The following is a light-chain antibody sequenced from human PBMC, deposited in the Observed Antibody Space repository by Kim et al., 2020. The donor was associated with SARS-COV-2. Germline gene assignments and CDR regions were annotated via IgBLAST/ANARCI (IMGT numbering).Light chain of an antibody. CDR1: KLGDKH. CDR3: QAWDTSTTYV. J-gene: IGLJ1*01. Sequence: SYELTQPPSVSVSPGQTASITCSGDKLGDKHACWYQQKPGQSPVLVIYQDNKRPSGSPERFSGSNSGNTATLTISGTQAMDEADYYCQAWDTSTTYVFGT. V-gene: IGLV3-1*01. CDR2: QDN.